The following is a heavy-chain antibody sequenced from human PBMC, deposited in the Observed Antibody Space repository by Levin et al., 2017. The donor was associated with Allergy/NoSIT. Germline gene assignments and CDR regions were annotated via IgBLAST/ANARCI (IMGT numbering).Heavy chain of an antibody. CDR2: IYTSGST. CDR3: ATIYCRGGSCADY. J-gene: IGHJ4*02. V-gene: IGHV4-61*02. D-gene: IGHD2-15*01. CDR1: GGSISSGSFY. Sequence: LRLSCTVSGGSISSGSFYWSWIRQPAGKGLEWIGRIYTSGSTNYNPSLKSRVTISVDTSKNQFSLELSSVTAADTAVYYCATIYCRGGSCADYWGQGTLVTVSS.